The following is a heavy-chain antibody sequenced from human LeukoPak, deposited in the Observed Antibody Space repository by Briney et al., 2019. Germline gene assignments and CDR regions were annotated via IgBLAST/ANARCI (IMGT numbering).Heavy chain of an antibody. Sequence: PSENLSLTCTVSGGSISSYYWSWIWQPPGKGLEWIGYIYYSGSTNYNPSLKSRVTISVDTSKNQFSLKLSSVTAADTAVYYCARSSSVAGYGMDVWGQGTTVTVSS. D-gene: IGHD6-6*01. CDR3: ARSSSVAGYGMDV. CDR2: IYYSGST. CDR1: GGSISSYY. J-gene: IGHJ6*02. V-gene: IGHV4-59*01.